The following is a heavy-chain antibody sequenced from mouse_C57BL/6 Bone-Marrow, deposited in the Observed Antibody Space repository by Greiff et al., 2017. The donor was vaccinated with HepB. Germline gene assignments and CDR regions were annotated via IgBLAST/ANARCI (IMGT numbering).Heavy chain of an antibody. D-gene: IGHD3-2*02. Sequence: VQVVESGAELARPGASVKLSCKASGYTFTSYGISWVKQRTGQGLEWIGEIYPRSGNTYYNEKFKGKATLTADKSSSTAYMELRSLTSEDSAVYFCARVGGTAQAPYWYFDVWGTGTTVTVSS. V-gene: IGHV1-81*01. CDR2: IYPRSGNT. CDR1: GYTFTSYG. J-gene: IGHJ1*03. CDR3: ARVGGTAQAPYWYFDV.